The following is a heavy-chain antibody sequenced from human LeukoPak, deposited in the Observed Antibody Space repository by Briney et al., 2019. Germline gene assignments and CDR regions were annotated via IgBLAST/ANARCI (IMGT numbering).Heavy chain of an antibody. Sequence: ASVKVSCKASGYTFTSYGVSWVRQAPGQGLEWLGWISAYNGDTNYAQNFQGRVTMTTDASTSTAYMELRGLRSDDTAVYYCARVTGTMYGLSVSSRPFDYWGQGTLVTVSS. CDR1: GYTFTSYG. J-gene: IGHJ4*02. V-gene: IGHV1-18*01. CDR3: ARVTGTMYGLSVSSRPFDY. D-gene: IGHD1/OR15-1a*01. CDR2: ISAYNGDT.